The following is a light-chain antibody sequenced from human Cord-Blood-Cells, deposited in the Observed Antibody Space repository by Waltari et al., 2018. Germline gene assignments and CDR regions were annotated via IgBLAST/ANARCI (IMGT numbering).Light chain of an antibody. Sequence: DIVMTQSPDSLAVSLGERATINCKSSQSVLYSSNNKNYLAWYQQKPGQPPKLLIYWAYTRESGVPYRFSGSGSGTDFTLTISSLQAEDVAVYYCQQYYSTPHFGGGTKVEIK. CDR3: QQYYSTPH. CDR2: WAY. V-gene: IGKV4-1*01. J-gene: IGKJ4*01. CDR1: QSVLYSSNNKNY.